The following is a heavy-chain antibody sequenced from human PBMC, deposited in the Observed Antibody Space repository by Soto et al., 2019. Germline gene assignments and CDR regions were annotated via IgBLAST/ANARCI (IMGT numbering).Heavy chain of an antibody. CDR3: AHFSDLEWFDP. Sequence: QVQLQESGPGLVRPSETLSLTCTVSGGSISRYFWSWIRQSPGKGLEWIGYIFYTGSTTYNSSLKSRVTISIDTSTNQSSLKLSSLTAAETAVYYCAHFSDLEWFDPWGQGTLVTVSS. CDR1: GGSISRYF. J-gene: IGHJ5*02. V-gene: IGHV4-59*01. CDR2: IFYTGST. D-gene: IGHD2-21*01.